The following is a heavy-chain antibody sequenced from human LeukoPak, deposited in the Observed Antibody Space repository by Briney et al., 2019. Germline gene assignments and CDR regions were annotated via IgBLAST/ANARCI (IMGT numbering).Heavy chain of an antibody. D-gene: IGHD6-13*01. Sequence: ASVKVSCKASGYTFTGYRMHWVRQAPGQRLEWMGWINAGNGNTKYSQKFQGRVTMTRNTSISTAYMELSSLRSEDTAVYYCARGQEIAAAAGDYWGQGTLVTVSS. CDR1: GYTFTGYR. J-gene: IGHJ4*02. V-gene: IGHV1-3*01. CDR2: INAGNGNT. CDR3: ARGQEIAAAAGDY.